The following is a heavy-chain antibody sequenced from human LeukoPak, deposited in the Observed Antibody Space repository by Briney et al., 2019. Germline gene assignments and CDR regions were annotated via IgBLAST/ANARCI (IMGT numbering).Heavy chain of an antibody. D-gene: IGHD3-22*01. CDR1: GFTFDDYA. V-gene: IGHV3-9*01. Sequence: PGGSLRPSCAASGFTFDDYAMHWVRQAPGKGLEWVSGISWNSGSIGYADSVKGRFTISRDNAKNSLYLQMNSLRAEDTAVYYCARDLPSYDSSGYYLYWGQGTLVTVSS. CDR3: ARDLPSYDSSGYYLY. CDR2: ISWNSGSI. J-gene: IGHJ4*02.